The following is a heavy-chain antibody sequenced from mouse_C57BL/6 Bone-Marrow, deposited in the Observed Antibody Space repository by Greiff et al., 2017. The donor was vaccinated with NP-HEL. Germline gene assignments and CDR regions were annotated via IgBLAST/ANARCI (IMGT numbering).Heavy chain of an antibody. D-gene: IGHD2-2*01. Sequence: EVKLVESGGGLVKPGGSLKLSCAASGFTFSDYGMHWVRQAPEKGLEWVAYISSGSSTIYYVDTVKGRFTISRDNAKNTLFLQMTSLRSEDTARDDCARNGNDGYFDVWGTGTTVTVSS. CDR3: ARNGNDGYFDV. CDR1: GFTFSDYG. J-gene: IGHJ1*03. CDR2: ISSGSSTI. V-gene: IGHV5-17*01.